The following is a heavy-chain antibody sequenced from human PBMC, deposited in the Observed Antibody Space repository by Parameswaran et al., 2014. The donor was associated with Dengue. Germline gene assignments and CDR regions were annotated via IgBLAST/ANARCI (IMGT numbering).Heavy chain of an antibody. V-gene: IGHV3-48*03. CDR2: ISSSSNSK. Sequence: KWIRQPPGKGLEWISYISSSSNSKYYADSVKGRFTISRDNAKNSLYLQMSSLRAEDTAVYYCAREVVSYYMDVWGEGTTVTVSS. D-gene: IGHD6-6*01. J-gene: IGHJ6*03. CDR3: AREVVSYYMDV.